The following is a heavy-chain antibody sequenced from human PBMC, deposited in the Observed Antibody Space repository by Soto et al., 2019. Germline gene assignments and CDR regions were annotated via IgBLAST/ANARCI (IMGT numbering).Heavy chain of an antibody. V-gene: IGHV3-53*01. D-gene: IGHD3-10*01. Sequence: GGSLRLSCAASGLTVSSNYMSWVRQAPGKGLEWVSVIYSGGSTYYADSVKGRFTISRDNSKNTLYLQMNSLRAEDTAVYYCARDSYYYGYYYFDYWGQGTLVTVSS. CDR3: ARDSYYYGYYYFDY. CDR2: IYSGGST. J-gene: IGHJ4*02. CDR1: GLTVSSNY.